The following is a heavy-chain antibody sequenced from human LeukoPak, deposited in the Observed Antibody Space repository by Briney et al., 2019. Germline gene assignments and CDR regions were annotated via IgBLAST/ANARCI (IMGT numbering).Heavy chain of an antibody. D-gene: IGHD3-10*01. CDR2: IKQDGSEK. CDR1: GFIFSSYW. Sequence: GGSLRLSCAASGFIFSSYWMSWVRQAPGKGLEWVANIKQDGSEKYYVDSVKGRFTISRDNAKNSLYLQMNSLRAEDTAVYYCAREDMVRGAESFDYWGQGTLVTVSS. V-gene: IGHV3-7*01. CDR3: AREDMVRGAESFDY. J-gene: IGHJ4*02.